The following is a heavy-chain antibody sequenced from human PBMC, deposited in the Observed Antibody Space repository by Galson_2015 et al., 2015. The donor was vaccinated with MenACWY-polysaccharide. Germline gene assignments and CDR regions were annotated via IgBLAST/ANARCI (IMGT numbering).Heavy chain of an antibody. CDR1: GFTFSSYI. Sequence: SLRLSCAASGFTFSSYIMSWVRQAPGKGLEWVSSVSSGGDDTYYADSVKGRFTISRDNSKNTLYLRMNSLRAEDTAVYYCARGLRRCSGGSCSLYWGQGTLVTVSS. J-gene: IGHJ4*02. D-gene: IGHD2-15*01. CDR3: ARGLRRCSGGSCSLY. CDR2: VSSGGDDT. V-gene: IGHV3-23*01.